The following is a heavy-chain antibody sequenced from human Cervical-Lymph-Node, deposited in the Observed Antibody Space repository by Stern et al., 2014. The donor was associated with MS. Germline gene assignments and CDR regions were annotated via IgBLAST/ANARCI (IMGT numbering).Heavy chain of an antibody. CDR2: ISAYNGNT. J-gene: IGHJ5*02. D-gene: IGHD5-24*01. Sequence: VQLVESGAEVKKPGASVKVSCKASGYTFTSLGISCVRQAPGQGLEWMGWISAYNGNTSYAQRLQGRVTLTTDTSTSTAYMELRSLTSDDTAVYFCASGSLEGFDPWGQGTLVTVSS. CDR1: GYTFTSLG. V-gene: IGHV1-18*01. CDR3: ASGSLEGFDP.